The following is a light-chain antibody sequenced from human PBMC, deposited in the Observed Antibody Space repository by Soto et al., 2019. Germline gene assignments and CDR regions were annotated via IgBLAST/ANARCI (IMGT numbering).Light chain of an antibody. J-gene: IGKJ1*01. V-gene: IGKV1-5*01. CDR2: HAS. Sequence: DIQMTQSPSTLPASVGYRFTITCRASQIISNWLAWYQQKPVTAPKLLIYHASTLESGVPSRFSGSGSGTEFTLTISSLQPDDFATYYCQQYNSYSFGQGTTVDIK. CDR3: QQYNSYS. CDR1: QIISNW.